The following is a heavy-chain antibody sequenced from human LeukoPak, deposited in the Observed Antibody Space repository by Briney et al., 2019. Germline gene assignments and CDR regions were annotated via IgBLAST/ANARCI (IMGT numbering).Heavy chain of an antibody. CDR2: IYYSGST. CDR3: ARRQTYCSSTSCQEIRGPSGEFDY. J-gene: IGHJ4*02. V-gene: IGHV4-34*01. D-gene: IGHD2-2*01. CDR1: GGSFSGYY. Sequence: PSETLSLTCAVYGGSFSGYYWSWIRQPPGKGLEWIGSIYYSGSTYYNPSLKSRVTISVDTSKNQFTLKLSSVTAADTAVYYCARRQTYCSSTSCQEIRGPSGEFDYWGQGTLVTVSS.